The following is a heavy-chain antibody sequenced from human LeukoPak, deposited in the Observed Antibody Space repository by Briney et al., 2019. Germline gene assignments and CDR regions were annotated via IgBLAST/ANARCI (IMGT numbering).Heavy chain of an antibody. V-gene: IGHV1-69*05. CDR3: ARGRPTREYCSSGDCYHTDY. CDR2: IIPIFGTA. D-gene: IGHD2-21*01. Sequence: ASVKVSCKASGGTFSSYAISWVRQAPGQGLEWMGGIIPIFGTANYAQKFQGRVTMTSDTSISTAYMEVSSLRSDDTAVYYCARGRPTREYCSSGDCYHTDYWGQGTLVTVSS. J-gene: IGHJ4*02. CDR1: GGTFSSYA.